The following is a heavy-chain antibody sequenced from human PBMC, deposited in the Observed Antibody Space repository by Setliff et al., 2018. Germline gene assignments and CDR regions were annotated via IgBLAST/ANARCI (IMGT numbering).Heavy chain of an antibody. Sequence: ASVKVSCKASGGTFSSYGISWVRQAPGQGLEWMGWISAYNGNTNYAQKLQGRVTMTTDTSTSTAYMELRSLRSDDTAVYYCARVGSSSWLHPDVYYYYGMDVWGQGTTVTV. J-gene: IGHJ6*02. V-gene: IGHV1-18*01. CDR2: ISAYNGNT. CDR3: ARVGSSSWLHPDVYYYYGMDV. CDR1: GGTFSSYG. D-gene: IGHD6-13*01.